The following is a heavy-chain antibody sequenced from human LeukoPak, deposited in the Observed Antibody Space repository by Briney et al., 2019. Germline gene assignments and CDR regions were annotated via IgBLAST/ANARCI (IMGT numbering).Heavy chain of an antibody. CDR3: ARDTVVTPRGFDY. Sequence: SETLSLTCAVYGGSSSGYYWSWIRQPPGKGLEWIGEINHSGSTNYNPSLKSRVTISVDTSKNQFSLKLSSVTAADTAVYYCARDTVVTPRGFDYWGQGTLVTVSS. J-gene: IGHJ4*02. V-gene: IGHV4-34*01. CDR1: GGSSSGYY. CDR2: INHSGST. D-gene: IGHD2-21*02.